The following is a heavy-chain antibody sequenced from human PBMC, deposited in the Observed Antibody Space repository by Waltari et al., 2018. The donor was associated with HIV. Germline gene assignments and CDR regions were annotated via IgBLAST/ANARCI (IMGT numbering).Heavy chain of an antibody. J-gene: IGHJ4*02. Sequence: QVQLVESGGGVVRPGRALSLSCAASGLPFNNHGIHWVHQAPGKGREWVAVISYDRSTKDYADSVKGRFTISRDNSKKTVYLQMNSLRAEDTAVYYCAKDRAFFQVGYSIIWGQGTLVTVSS. CDR3: AKDRAFFQVGYSII. D-gene: IGHD5-12*01. V-gene: IGHV3-30*18. CDR2: ISYDRSTK. CDR1: GLPFNNHG.